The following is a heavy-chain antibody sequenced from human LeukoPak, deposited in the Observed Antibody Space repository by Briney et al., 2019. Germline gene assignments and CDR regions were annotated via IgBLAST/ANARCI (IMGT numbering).Heavy chain of an antibody. CDR3: ATEYYGAYNY. D-gene: IGHD4-17*01. CDR2: IKSKTDGGTT. CDR1: GCTFTNAW. J-gene: IGHJ4*02. V-gene: IGHV3-15*01. Sequence: PGGSLRLSCAASGCTFTNAWMSWVRQAPGKGLEWVGHIKSKTDGGTTDYVAPVKGRFTISRDDSKDMLYLQMNSLKTEDMAVYYCATEYYGAYNYWGQGTLVTVSS.